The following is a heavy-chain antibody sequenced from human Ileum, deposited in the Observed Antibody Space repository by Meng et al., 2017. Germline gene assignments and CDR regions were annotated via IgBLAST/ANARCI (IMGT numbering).Heavy chain of an antibody. CDR3: AGDCSGGGCFDP. CDR2: IIPILNAS. CDR1: GGAFSSSA. V-gene: IGHV1-69*10. Sequence: QVQLVQSGAEVKYPGSSVTVSCKASGGAFSSSAIGWLRQAPGRGLEWMGGIIPILNASTYAQNFKGRVTLSADMATTTVYMELSSLTSDDTAVYFWAGDCSGGGCFDPRGQGTLVTVSS. J-gene: IGHJ5*02. D-gene: IGHD2-15*01.